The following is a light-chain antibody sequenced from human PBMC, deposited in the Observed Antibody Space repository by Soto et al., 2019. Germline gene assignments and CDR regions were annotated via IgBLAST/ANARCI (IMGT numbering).Light chain of an antibody. Sequence: QSVLTQAPSASGTPGQRVTISCSGSSSNIGSNTANWYQQLPGTAPKLLIYSNNQRPSGVTDRFSGSKSGTSTSLAISGLQSEDEADYYCAAWDDSLSGLVFGGGTKLTVL. CDR1: SSNIGSNT. CDR3: AAWDDSLSGLV. CDR2: SNN. V-gene: IGLV1-44*01. J-gene: IGLJ3*02.